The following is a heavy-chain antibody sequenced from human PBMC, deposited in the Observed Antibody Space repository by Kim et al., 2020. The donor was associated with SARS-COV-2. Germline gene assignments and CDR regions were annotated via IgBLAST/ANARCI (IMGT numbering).Heavy chain of an antibody. V-gene: IGHV3-23*01. CDR1: GFTFSSYA. Sequence: GGSLRLSCAASGFTFSSYAMSWVRQAPGKGLEWVSAISGSGGSTYYADSVKGRFIISRDNSKNTLYLQMNSLRAEDTAVYYCAKDRADRNYFDYWGQGTLVTVSS. CDR2: ISGSGGST. CDR3: AKDRADRNYFDY. J-gene: IGHJ4*02. D-gene: IGHD3-10*01.